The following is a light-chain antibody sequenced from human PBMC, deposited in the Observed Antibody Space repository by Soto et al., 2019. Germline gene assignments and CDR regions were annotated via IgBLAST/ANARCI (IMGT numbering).Light chain of an antibody. Sequence: EIVLTQSPGTLSLSPEERATLSCRASQSVSSTYLAWYQQKPGQAPRLLIYDTSSRATGGPDRYSASGSGTDFNLTISRLETEDFAVFLCQQYGTSEIIFGQGTRLEIK. V-gene: IGKV3-20*01. J-gene: IGKJ5*01. CDR3: QQYGTSEII. CDR1: QSVSSTY. CDR2: DTS.